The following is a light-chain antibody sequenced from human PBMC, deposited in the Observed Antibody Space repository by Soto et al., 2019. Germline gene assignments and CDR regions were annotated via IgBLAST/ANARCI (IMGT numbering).Light chain of an antibody. CDR1: LSISNW. CDR3: QQYNAYSGT. CDR2: DAS. Sequence: DIQMTQSPSTLYASVGDRVTITCRASLSISNWLAWYQQKPGRAPKLLIYDASSLESGVPSRFSGSGSGSEFTLTITSLQPDDFATYYCQQYNAYSGTSGQGTRLEIK. J-gene: IGKJ5*01. V-gene: IGKV1-5*01.